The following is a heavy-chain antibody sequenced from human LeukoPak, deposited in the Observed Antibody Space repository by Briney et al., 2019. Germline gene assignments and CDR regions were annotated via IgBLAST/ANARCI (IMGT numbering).Heavy chain of an antibody. CDR2: ISYDGSNK. J-gene: IGHJ4*02. V-gene: IGHV3-30*18. Sequence: GGSLRLSCAASGSTFSSYGMHWVRQAPGKGLEWVAVISYDGSNKYYADSVKGRFTISRDNSKNTLYLQMNSLRDEDTAVYYCAKDAIVVVVAAYFDYWGQGTLVTVSS. D-gene: IGHD2-15*01. CDR3: AKDAIVVVVAAYFDY. CDR1: GSTFSSYG.